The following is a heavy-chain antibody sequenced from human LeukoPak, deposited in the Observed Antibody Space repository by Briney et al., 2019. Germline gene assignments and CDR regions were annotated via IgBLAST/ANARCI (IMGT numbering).Heavy chain of an antibody. CDR2: IWYDGTNI. D-gene: IGHD3-9*01. Sequence: GRSLRLSCAASGFTFSNYGMHWVRQAPGKGPEWVALIWYDGTNIFYADSVKGRFTISRDNSKNTLYLQMNSLTTEDTAVYSCVKFLVPDPTDLDIFDSWGQGTLVTVSS. CDR3: VKFLVPDPTDLDIFDS. J-gene: IGHJ4*02. V-gene: IGHV3-33*06. CDR1: GFTFSNYG.